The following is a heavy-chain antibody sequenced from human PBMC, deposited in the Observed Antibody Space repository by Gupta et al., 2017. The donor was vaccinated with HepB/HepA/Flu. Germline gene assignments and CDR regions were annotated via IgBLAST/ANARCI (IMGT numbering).Heavy chain of an antibody. D-gene: IGHD3-3*01. J-gene: IGHJ4*02. CDR2: IYPGESET. CDR3: ARQRFFDY. CDR1: GYSFANYW. Sequence: EVQLVQAGAEVTKPGGSPKHSCTGSGYSFANYWSGWVRQMPGKGLEWMGIIYPGESETRYSPSFQGQVTISADKSISTAYLQWISLKASDTAMYYCARQRFFDYWGQGTLVTVSS. V-gene: IGHV5-51*01.